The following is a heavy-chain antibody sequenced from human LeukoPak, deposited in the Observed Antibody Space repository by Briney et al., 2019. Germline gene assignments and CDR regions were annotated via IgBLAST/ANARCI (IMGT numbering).Heavy chain of an antibody. CDR1: GYTLIELS. CDR2: FDPEDGET. V-gene: IGHV1-24*01. CDR3: ATDGDYVWGSYRILNDAFDI. Sequence: ASVKVSCKVSGYTLIELSMHWVRQAPGKGLEWMGGFDPEDGETIYAQKFQGRVTMTEDTSTDTAYMELSSLRSEDTAVYYCATDGDYVWGSYRILNDAFDIWGQGTMVTVSS. D-gene: IGHD3-16*02. J-gene: IGHJ3*02.